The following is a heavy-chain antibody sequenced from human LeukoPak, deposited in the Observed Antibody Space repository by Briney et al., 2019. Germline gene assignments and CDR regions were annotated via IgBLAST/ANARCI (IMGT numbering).Heavy chain of an antibody. CDR1: GGSISSGDYY. D-gene: IGHD6-13*01. Sequence: PSETLSLTCTVSGGSISSGDYYWSWIRQPPGKGLEWIGYIYYSGSTYYNPSLKSRVTISVDTSKNQFSLKLSSVTAADTAVYYCARVPPHAAAGLFDYWGQGTLVTVSS. V-gene: IGHV4-30-4*08. J-gene: IGHJ4*02. CDR2: IYYSGST. CDR3: ARVPPHAAAGLFDY.